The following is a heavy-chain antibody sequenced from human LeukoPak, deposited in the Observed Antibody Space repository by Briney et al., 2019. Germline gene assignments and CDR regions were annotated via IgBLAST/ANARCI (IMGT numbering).Heavy chain of an antibody. V-gene: IGHV4-34*01. J-gene: IGHJ4*02. Sequence: SETLSLNCVGYGGSLRVYYWSWIRQPPGKGLEGIGEVNDSGSTHYKPSLKSLVTLSVDTSKNQFSLKLSSVTAADTAVYYCARGRGIAAAIDYWGQGTLVTVSS. CDR3: ARGRGIAAAIDY. CDR1: GGSLRVYY. CDR2: VNDSGST. D-gene: IGHD6-13*01.